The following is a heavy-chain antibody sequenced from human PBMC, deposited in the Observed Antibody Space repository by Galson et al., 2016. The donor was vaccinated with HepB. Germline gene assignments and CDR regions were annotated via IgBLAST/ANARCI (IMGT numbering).Heavy chain of an antibody. CDR1: GASVSSSNCY. Sequence: SETLSLTCTVSGASVSSSNCYWGWIRQPPGKGLEWLASGSYSGTTDYKPSLRSRLTISADTSKNHFSLRLSSVTAADTAVYYCARTLSPTNQYFFNSWGQGTLVTVSS. J-gene: IGHJ4*02. D-gene: IGHD1-14*01. V-gene: IGHV4-39*02. CDR2: GSYSGTT. CDR3: ARTLSPTNQYFFNS.